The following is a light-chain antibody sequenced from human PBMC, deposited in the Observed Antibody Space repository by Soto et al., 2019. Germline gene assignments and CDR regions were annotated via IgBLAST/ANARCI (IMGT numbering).Light chain of an antibody. CDR3: QQRSNWIT. Sequence: ELVLTQPPATLSLSPGEIATLSCRASQSVSRYLAWYQQKPGQAPRILMYDTSYRATGIPARFSGSGSGTDFTLTISSLDPEDFAVYYCQQRSNWITLGQGTRLEIK. CDR1: QSVSRY. J-gene: IGKJ5*01. CDR2: DTS. V-gene: IGKV3-11*01.